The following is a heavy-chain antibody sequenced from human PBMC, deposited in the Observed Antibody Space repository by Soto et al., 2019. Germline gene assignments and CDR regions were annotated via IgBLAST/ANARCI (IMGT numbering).Heavy chain of an antibody. CDR1: GGTFSSYA. D-gene: IGHD6-6*01. CDR2: IIPIFGTA. V-gene: IGHV1-69*13. J-gene: IGHJ6*02. Sequence: SVKVSCKASGGTFSSYAISWVRQAPGQGLEWMGGIIPIFGTANYAQKFQGRATITADESTSTAYMELSSLRSEDTAVYYCASDNSSEFYYYGMDVWGQGTTVTVSS. CDR3: ASDNSSEFYYYGMDV.